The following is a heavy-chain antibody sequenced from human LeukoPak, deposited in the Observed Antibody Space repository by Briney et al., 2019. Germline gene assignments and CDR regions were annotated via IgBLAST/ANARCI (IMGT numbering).Heavy chain of an antibody. D-gene: IGHD7-27*01. CDR1: GFTFSDYY. J-gene: IGHJ4*02. Sequence: SGGSLRLSCAASGFTFSDYYMSWIRQAPGKGLEWVSYISSSGSTIYYADSVKGRFTVSRDNAKNSLYLQMNSLRAEDTAVYYCAKFNWDMYYFDYWGQGTLVTVSS. V-gene: IGHV3-11*01. CDR3: AKFNWDMYYFDY. CDR2: ISSSGSTI.